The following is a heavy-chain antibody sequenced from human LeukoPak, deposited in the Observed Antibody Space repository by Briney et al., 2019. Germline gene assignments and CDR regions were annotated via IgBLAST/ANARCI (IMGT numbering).Heavy chain of an antibody. J-gene: IGHJ3*02. CDR2: ISYDGSNK. V-gene: IGHV3-30*04. CDR3: ARDAGSGPRDDAFDI. D-gene: IGHD3-10*01. Sequence: GGSLRLSCAASGFTFSSYAMHWVRQAPGKGLEWVAVISYDGSNKYYADSVKGRFTISRDNSKNTLYLQMNSLRAEDTAVYYCARDAGSGPRDDAFDIWGQGTMVTVSS. CDR1: GFTFSSYA.